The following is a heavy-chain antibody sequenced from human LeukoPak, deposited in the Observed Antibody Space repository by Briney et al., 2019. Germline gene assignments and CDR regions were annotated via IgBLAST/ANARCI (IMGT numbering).Heavy chain of an antibody. J-gene: IGHJ1*01. CDR2: IYHSGST. Sequence: SETLSLTCAVSGYSISSGYYWGWIRQPPGKGLEWIGSIYHSGSTYYNPSLKSRVTISVDTSKNQFSPKLSSVTAADTAVYYCARHRIDFWSGYYTGYFQHWGQGTLVTVSS. CDR3: ARHRIDFWSGYYTGYFQH. CDR1: GYSISSGYY. D-gene: IGHD3-3*01. V-gene: IGHV4-38-2*01.